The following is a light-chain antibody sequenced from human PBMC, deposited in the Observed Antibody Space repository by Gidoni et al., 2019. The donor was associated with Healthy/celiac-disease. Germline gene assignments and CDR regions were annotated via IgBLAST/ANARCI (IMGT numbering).Light chain of an antibody. CDR1: SSNIGAGYD. J-gene: IGLJ1*01. CDR2: SNS. Sequence: QSVLTPPPSVSGAPGQWVTISCTGSSSNIGAGYDVHWYQQPPGTAPKLLIYSNSNRPSGVPDRFSGSKAGTSAYLDITGLQAEDEADYYCQSYDSSLSGFYVFGTGTKVTVL. CDR3: QSYDSSLSGFYV. V-gene: IGLV1-40*01.